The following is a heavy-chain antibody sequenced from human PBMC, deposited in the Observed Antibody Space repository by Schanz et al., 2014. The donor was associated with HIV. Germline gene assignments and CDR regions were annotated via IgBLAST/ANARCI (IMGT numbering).Heavy chain of an antibody. Sequence: EQLVESGGGVVQPGKSLRLSCAASGFTFRNFGMHWVRQAPGRGLEWLAYISPGGDTIYYAESVQGRFTISRDYAKSSLYLQMNSLRGEDTAVYYCARVANWDYYGMDVWGQGTLVTVSS. D-gene: IGHD3-16*01. J-gene: IGHJ6*02. CDR2: ISPGGDTI. V-gene: IGHV3-48*01. CDR1: GFTFRNFG. CDR3: ARVANWDYYGMDV.